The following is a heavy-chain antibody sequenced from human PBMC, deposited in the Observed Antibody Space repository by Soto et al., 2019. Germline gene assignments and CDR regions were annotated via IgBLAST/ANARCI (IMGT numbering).Heavy chain of an antibody. CDR3: ATSGYSYGYSY. J-gene: IGHJ4*02. V-gene: IGHV3-23*01. D-gene: IGHD5-18*01. Sequence: EVQLLEAGGGLVQPGGSLRLSCAASGFTFSSYAMSWVRQAPGKGLEWVSAISGSGGSTYYADSVKGRCTISRDNSKNTLYLQMNSLRAEDTAVYYCATSGYSYGYSYWGQGTLVTVSS. CDR1: GFTFSSYA. CDR2: ISGSGGST.